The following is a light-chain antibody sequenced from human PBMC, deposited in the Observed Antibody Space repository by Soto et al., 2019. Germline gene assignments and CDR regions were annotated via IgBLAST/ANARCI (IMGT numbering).Light chain of an antibody. CDR3: QQYKSYSPIT. CDR1: QSISRW. CDR2: DAS. V-gene: IGKV1-5*01. Sequence: DIQVTQSPCTLSSYLLGIVTITCRASQSISRWLAWYQQKPGKAPNLLIYDASSLQSGVPSRFSGIGSGTEFTLTISSLQPDDFATYYCQQYKSYSPITFGQGTRLEI. J-gene: IGKJ5*01.